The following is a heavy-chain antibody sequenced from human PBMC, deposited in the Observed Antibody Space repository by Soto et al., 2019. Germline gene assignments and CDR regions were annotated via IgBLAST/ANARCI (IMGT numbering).Heavy chain of an antibody. CDR1: GFTFSDHY. J-gene: IGHJ4*02. CDR2: IRNRPNSYTT. V-gene: IGHV3-72*01. Sequence: EVQLVESGGGLVQPGGSLRLSCAASGFTFSDHYMDWVRQAPGKGLEWVGRIRNRPNSYTTQYAASVKGRFAVLRDDSDTLVYLQMNYLKTEDTAVYYCVIASGRGFYFDYWGQGAQVTVSS. D-gene: IGHD3-10*01. CDR3: VIASGRGFYFDY.